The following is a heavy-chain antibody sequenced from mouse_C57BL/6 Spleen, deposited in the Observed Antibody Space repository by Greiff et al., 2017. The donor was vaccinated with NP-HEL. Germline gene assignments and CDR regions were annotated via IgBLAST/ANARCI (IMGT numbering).Heavy chain of an antibody. J-gene: IGHJ4*01. V-gene: IGHV1-72*01. CDR3: ARRYYGSSYNYYAMDY. CDR1: GYTFTSYW. CDR2: IDPNSGGT. D-gene: IGHD1-1*01. Sequence: VQLQQSGAELVKPGASVKLSCKASGYTFTSYWMHWVKQRPGRGLEWIGRIDPNSGGTKYNEKFKSKATLTVDKPSSTAYMQLSSLTSEDSAVYYCARRYYGSSYNYYAMDYWGQGTSVTVSS.